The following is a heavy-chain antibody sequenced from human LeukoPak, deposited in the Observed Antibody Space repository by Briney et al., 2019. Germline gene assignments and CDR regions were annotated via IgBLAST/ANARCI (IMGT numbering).Heavy chain of an antibody. Sequence: PSETLSLTCAVYGGSFSGYYWSWIRQPPGKGLEWIGEINHSGSTNYNPSLKSRVTISVDTSKNQFSLKLSSVTAADTAVYYCARSYYYGSGRYCGMDVWGQGTTVTVSS. D-gene: IGHD3-10*01. CDR2: INHSGST. CDR3: ARSYYYGSGRYCGMDV. CDR1: GGSFSGYY. J-gene: IGHJ6*02. V-gene: IGHV4-34*01.